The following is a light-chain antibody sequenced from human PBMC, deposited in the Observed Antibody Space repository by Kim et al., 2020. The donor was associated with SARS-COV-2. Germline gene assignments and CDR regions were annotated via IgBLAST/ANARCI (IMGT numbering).Light chain of an antibody. Sequence: SYELTQPPSVTVSPGQTASITCSGDNLRDKFVSWYQQKPGQSPILVIFQDNKRPSGIPERFSGSNSGNTAALTISETQAMDEAYYYCQAWDRSTVVLGGGTQLTVL. J-gene: IGLJ2*01. CDR1: NLRDKF. V-gene: IGLV3-1*01. CDR3: QAWDRSTVV. CDR2: QDN.